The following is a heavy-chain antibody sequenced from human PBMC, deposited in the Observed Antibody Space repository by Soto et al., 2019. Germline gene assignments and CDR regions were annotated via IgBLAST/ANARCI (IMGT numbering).Heavy chain of an antibody. CDR1: GGSISSGGYY. CDR3: ARDLVFEGPYGMDV. J-gene: IGHJ6*02. Sequence: PSETLSLTCTVSGGSISSGGYYWSWIRQHPGKGLEWIGHIYYSGRTYYNPSLKRRVTISVDTSKNQFSLKLSSVTAADTAVYYCARDLVFEGPYGMDVWGQGTTVTVSS. V-gene: IGHV4-30-4*08. D-gene: IGHD3-16*01. CDR2: IYYSGRT.